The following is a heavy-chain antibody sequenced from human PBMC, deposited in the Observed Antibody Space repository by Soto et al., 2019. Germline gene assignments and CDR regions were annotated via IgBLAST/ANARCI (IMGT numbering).Heavy chain of an antibody. J-gene: IGHJ4*01. D-gene: IGHD3-9*01. CDR2: ISRDSSAR. CDR1: EGTFISYS. CDR3: AREENVLPGYNPYYFDY. V-gene: IGHV3-48*02. Sequence: HPGGSLRLSCAASEGTFISYSMNWVRQAQGKGLEWISYISRDSSARHYADSVKGRFIISRDNGKSSLYLQMNSLRDEDTAVYYCAREENVLPGYNPYYFDYWGHGTSVTVSS.